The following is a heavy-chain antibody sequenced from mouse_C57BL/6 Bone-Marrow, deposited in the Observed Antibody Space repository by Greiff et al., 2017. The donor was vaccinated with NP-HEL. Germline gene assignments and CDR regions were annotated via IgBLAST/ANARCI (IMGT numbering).Heavy chain of an antibody. D-gene: IGHD2-5*01. Sequence: QVQLQQSGAELMKPGASVKLSCKATGYTFTRYCIEWVKQRPGHGLEWIGEILPGSGSTNYNEKFKGKATFTADTSSNTAYMQLISLTTEDSAIYYCARGPYYYSNYVWYFDVWGTGTTVTVSS. CDR2: ILPGSGST. V-gene: IGHV1-9*01. CDR1: GYTFTRYC. CDR3: ARGPYYYSNYVWYFDV. J-gene: IGHJ1*03.